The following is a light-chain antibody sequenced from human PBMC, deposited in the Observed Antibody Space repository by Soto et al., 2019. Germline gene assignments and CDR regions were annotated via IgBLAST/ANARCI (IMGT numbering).Light chain of an antibody. J-gene: IGLJ1*01. Sequence: QSALTQPPSASGSPGQSVTISCTATSSDVGGYNYVYWYQQHPGKAPKLMIYEVTKRPSGVPDRFSGSKSGNTASLTVSGLQAEEEADYYCSSYADSNSHVLGTGTKVTAL. V-gene: IGLV2-8*01. CDR2: EVT. CDR1: SSDVGGYNY. CDR3: SSYADSNSHV.